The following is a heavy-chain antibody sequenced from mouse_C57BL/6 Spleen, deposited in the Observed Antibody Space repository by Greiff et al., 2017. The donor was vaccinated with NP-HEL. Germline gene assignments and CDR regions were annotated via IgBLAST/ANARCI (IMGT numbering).Heavy chain of an antibody. V-gene: IGHV1-55*01. J-gene: IGHJ2*01. D-gene: IGHD1-1*01. CDR1: GYTFTSYW. CDR3: ARDSITTVVEGDY. Sequence: VQLQQPGAELVKPGASVKMSCKASGYTFTSYWITWVKQRPGQGLEWIGDIYPGSGSTNYNEKFKSKATLTVDTSSSTAYMQLSSLTSEDSAVYYCARDSITTVVEGDYWGQGTTLTVSS. CDR2: IYPGSGST.